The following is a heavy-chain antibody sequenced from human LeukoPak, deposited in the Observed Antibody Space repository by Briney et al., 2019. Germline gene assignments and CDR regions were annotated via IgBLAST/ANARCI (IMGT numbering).Heavy chain of an antibody. CDR1: GSFSSYG. Sequence: ASVKVSCKSSGSFSSYGITLVRQAPGEGLEWMGWINAYSGTTNYAQKFQGRVTMTTDTSTTTGYMELRSLRSDDTAVYYCARGNGNYYWTFDYWGQGTLVTVST. J-gene: IGHJ4*02. CDR3: ARGNGNYYWTFDY. CDR2: INAYSGTT. V-gene: IGHV1-18*01. D-gene: IGHD1-26*01.